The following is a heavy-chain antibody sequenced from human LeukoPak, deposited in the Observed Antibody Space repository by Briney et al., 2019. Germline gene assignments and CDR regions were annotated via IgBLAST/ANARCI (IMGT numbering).Heavy chain of an antibody. J-gene: IGHJ3*01. V-gene: IGHV4-61*02. D-gene: IGHD2-2*01. CDR1: GGSISNLDYY. CDR2: IYTSGGT. Sequence: PSQTLSLTCTVSGGSISNLDYYWTWIRQPAGKRLGWIGRIYTSGGTNYNPSLKSRVTMSADKSKNQISLNLASLTAADTALYYCAGRGSSSGTFDVWGPGTFVTVSS. CDR3: AGRGSSSGTFDV.